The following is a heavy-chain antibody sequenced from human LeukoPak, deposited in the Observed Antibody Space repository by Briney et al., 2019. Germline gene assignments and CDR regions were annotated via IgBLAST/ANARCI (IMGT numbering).Heavy chain of an antibody. CDR1: GFAFSSFG. V-gene: IGHV3-23*01. CDR3: VKPRKYTTNWSFDY. J-gene: IGHJ4*02. Sequence: PGGSLRLSCAASGFAFSSFGMSWVRQAPGKGPEWVSVISASGGNAYYADSVKGRFSISRDNSKNTLYLQMSSLRAEDTAVYYCVKPRKYTTNWSFDYWGQGTLVTVSS. D-gene: IGHD6-13*01. CDR2: ISASGGNA.